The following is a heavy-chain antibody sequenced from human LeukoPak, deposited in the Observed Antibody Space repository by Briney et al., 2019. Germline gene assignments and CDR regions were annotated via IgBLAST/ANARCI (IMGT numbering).Heavy chain of an antibody. J-gene: IGHJ5*02. CDR2: IKQDGSEK. V-gene: IGHV3-7*01. CDR3: VRGGHWFDP. Sequence: PGGSLRLSCAASGFTFSSYWLSWVRQAPGKGLEWVANIKQDGSEKYYVDSVKGRFTISRDNAKNSVYLQMNSLRAEDTPLYYCVRGGHWFDPWGQGTLVTVSS. CDR1: GFTFSSYW.